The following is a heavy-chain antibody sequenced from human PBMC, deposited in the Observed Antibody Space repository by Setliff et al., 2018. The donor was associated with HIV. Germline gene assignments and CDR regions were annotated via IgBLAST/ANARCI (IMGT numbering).Heavy chain of an antibody. CDR2: IYTSGST. J-gene: IGHJ5*02. CDR3: AREPDYSNYYWFDP. D-gene: IGHD4-4*01. Sequence: LSLTCTVSGGSISSGSYYWSWIRQPAGKGLEWIGHIYTSGSTNYNPSLKSRLTISLDTSKNKFSLKLSSVTAADTAVYYCAREPDYSNYYWFDPWGQGTLVTAPQ. CDR1: GGSISSGSYY. V-gene: IGHV4-61*09.